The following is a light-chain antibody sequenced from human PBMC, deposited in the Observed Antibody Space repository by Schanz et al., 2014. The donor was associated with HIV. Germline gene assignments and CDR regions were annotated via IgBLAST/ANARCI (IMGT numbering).Light chain of an antibody. J-gene: IGLJ2*01. CDR1: SSNIGRNT. Sequence: QSVLTQPPSASGTPGQRVTISCSGGSSNIGRNTVNWYQQLPGTAPKLLIYSNSRRPSGVPDRFSGSKSGTSASLAISGLQSADEAEYYCAAWDDSLNGVVFGGGTKLTVL. CDR3: AAWDDSLNGVV. V-gene: IGLV1-44*01. CDR2: SNS.